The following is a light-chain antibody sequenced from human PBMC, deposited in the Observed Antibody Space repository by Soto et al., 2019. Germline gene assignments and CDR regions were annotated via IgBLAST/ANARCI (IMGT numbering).Light chain of an antibody. CDR3: GSWDSSMSAYV. CDR2: DDN. CDR1: SSNIGGNS. J-gene: IGLJ1*01. Sequence: QSVLTQPPSVSAAPGQKVTISCSGSSSNIGGNSVSWYQQLPGTAPKLLIYDDNKRPSRIPDRFSGSKSGTSATLGITGFQTGDEADYYCGSWDSSMSAYVFGNGTKVTVL. V-gene: IGLV1-51*01.